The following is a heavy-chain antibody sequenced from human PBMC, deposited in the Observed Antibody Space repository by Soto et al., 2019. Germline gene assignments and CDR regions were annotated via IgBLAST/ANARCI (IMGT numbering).Heavy chain of an antibody. D-gene: IGHD2-15*01. J-gene: IGHJ6*02. CDR3: ARVGVVAATRYYYYGMDV. Sequence: GGSLRLSCAASGFTFSDYYMSWIRQAPGKGLEWVSYISSSGSTIYYADSVKGRFTISRDNAKNSLYLQMNSLRAEDTAVYYCARVGVVAATRYYYYGMDVWGQGTTVTVS. CDR1: GFTFSDYY. V-gene: IGHV3-11*01. CDR2: ISSSGSTI.